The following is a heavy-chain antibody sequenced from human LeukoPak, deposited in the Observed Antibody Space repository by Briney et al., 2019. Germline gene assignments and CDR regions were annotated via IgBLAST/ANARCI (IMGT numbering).Heavy chain of an antibody. CDR3: ARVLSDSSGYYIDY. CDR2: MNPNSGNT. J-gene: IGHJ4*02. V-gene: IGHV1-8*03. CDR1: GYTFTSYD. D-gene: IGHD3-22*01. Sequence: ASVKVSCKASGYTFTSYDINWVRQAAGQGLEWMGWMNPNSGNTGYAQKFQGRVTITRNTSISTAYMELSSLRSEDTAVYYCARVLSDSSGYYIDYWGQGTLVTVSS.